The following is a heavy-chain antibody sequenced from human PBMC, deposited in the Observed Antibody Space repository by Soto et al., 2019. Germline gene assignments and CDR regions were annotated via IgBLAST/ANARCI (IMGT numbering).Heavy chain of an antibody. CDR3: GSCSGSYCSFDY. V-gene: IGHV4-38-2*01. Sequence: SETLSLTCAVSGYPISSDYYWGWIRQPPGKGLEWIGSIYHSGSTYYNPSLKSRVTISVDTSKNQFSLKVSSVTAADTAVYYCGSCSGSYCSFDYWGQGTLVTVSS. J-gene: IGHJ4*02. CDR2: IYHSGST. D-gene: IGHD1-26*01. CDR1: GYPISSDYY.